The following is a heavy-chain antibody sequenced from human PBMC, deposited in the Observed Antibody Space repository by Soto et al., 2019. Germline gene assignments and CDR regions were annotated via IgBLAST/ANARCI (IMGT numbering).Heavy chain of an antibody. Sequence: ASVKVSCKASGYTFTGYYMHWVRQAPGQGLEWMGWINPNSGGTNYAQKFQGRVTMTRDTSISTAYMELSRLRSDDTAVYYCARVTWRLGYCSGGSCYTKTGGMDVWGQGTKVSGSS. CDR3: ARVTWRLGYCSGGSCYTKTGGMDV. D-gene: IGHD2-15*01. V-gene: IGHV1-2*02. CDR1: GYTFTGYY. J-gene: IGHJ6*02. CDR2: INPNSGGT.